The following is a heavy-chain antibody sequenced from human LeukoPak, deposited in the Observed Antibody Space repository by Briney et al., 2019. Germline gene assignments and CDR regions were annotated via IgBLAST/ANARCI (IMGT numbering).Heavy chain of an antibody. CDR2: ISGSGGGT. J-gene: IGHJ3*02. Sequence: PGGSLRLSCAASGFTFSSSAMTWVRQAPGKGLEWVSAISGSGGGTYYADSVRGRFTISRDNSKNTLYLHMNSLRAEDTAVYYCAKRDDSSSWTAFDIWGQGTMVTVSS. V-gene: IGHV3-23*01. CDR1: GFTFSSSA. CDR3: AKRDDSSSWTAFDI. D-gene: IGHD6-13*01.